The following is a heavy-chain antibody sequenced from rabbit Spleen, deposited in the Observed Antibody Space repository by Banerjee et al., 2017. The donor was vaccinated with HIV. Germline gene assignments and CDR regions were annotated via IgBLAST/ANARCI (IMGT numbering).Heavy chain of an antibody. Sequence: QSLEESGGDLVKPGASLTLTCTASGFSFSSGYWICWVRQAPGKGLEWIACIYAGSSGNTYYASWAKGRFTISKSTSTPVTLQMTSLTVADTATYFCARTFACVFTNCAYTLNLWGPGTLVTVS. D-gene: IGHD6-1*01. V-gene: IGHV1S40*01. J-gene: IGHJ4*01. CDR2: IYAGSSGNT. CDR3: ARTFACVFTNCAYTLNL. CDR1: GFSFSSGYW.